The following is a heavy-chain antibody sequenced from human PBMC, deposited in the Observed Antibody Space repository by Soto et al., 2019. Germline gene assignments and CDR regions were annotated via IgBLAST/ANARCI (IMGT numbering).Heavy chain of an antibody. Sequence: SGGSLGIGCAASGFTFSIYWMPWVRQAPGKGLVWVSRINSDGSSTSYADSVKGRFTISRDNAKNTLYLQMNSLRAEDTAVYYCARVTYYDYVWGSYGAFDIWGQGTMVTVSS. J-gene: IGHJ3*02. CDR2: INSDGSST. D-gene: IGHD3-16*01. CDR3: ARVTYYDYVWGSYGAFDI. V-gene: IGHV3-74*01. CDR1: GFTFSIYW.